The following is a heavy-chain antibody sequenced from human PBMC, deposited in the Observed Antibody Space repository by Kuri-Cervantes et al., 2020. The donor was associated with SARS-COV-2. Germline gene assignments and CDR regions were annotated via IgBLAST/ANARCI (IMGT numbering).Heavy chain of an antibody. J-gene: IGHJ2*01. CDR3: ARGIVVVPAALGHFDL. Sequence: SWIRQPPGKGLEWMGRIDPSDSYTNYSPPFQGHVTISADKSISTAYLQWSSLKASDTAMYYCARGIVVVPAALGHFDLWGRDTLVTVSS. CDR2: IDPSDSYT. V-gene: IGHV5-10-1*01. D-gene: IGHD2-2*01.